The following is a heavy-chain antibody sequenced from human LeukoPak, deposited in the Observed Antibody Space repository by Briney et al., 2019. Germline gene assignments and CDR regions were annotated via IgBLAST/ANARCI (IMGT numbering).Heavy chain of an antibody. CDR1: GYTFTGYD. J-gene: IGHJ4*02. V-gene: IGHV1-2*02. CDR3: ARERGSYRAEFDY. D-gene: IGHD1-26*01. Sequence: GASVKVSCKASGYTFTGYDMHWVRQAPGQGLEWMGGINSNSGGTNYAQKFQGRVTMTRDTSISTAYMELSRLRADDTAVYYCARERGSYRAEFDYWGQGTLVTVSS. CDR2: INSNSGGT.